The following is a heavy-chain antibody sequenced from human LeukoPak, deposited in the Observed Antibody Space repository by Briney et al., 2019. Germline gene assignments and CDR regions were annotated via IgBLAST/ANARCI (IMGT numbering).Heavy chain of an antibody. CDR3: ARGGDSSSWYVDFDYYYYGMDV. V-gene: IGHV1-18*01. CDR2: ISGYNGYT. Sequence: ASVKVSCKASGYTFTNYGVSWVRQAPGQGLEWMGWISGYNGYTNYAQKFQFRVTMTTDTSTSTAYMELRSLRSDDTAVYYCARGGDSSSWYVDFDYYYYGMDVWGQGTTVTVSS. D-gene: IGHD6-13*01. J-gene: IGHJ6*02. CDR1: GYTFTNYG.